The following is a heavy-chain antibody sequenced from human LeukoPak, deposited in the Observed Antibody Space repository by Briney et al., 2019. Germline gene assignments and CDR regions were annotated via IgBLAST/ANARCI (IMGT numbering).Heavy chain of an antibody. V-gene: IGHV3-7*01. D-gene: IGHD3-10*01. Sequence: GGSLRLSCAASGFTFSSYWMSWVRQAPGKGLEWVANIKQDGSEKYYVDFVKGRFTISRDNVKISLYLQMNSLRAEDTAVYYCARDSQYNYYYGSGTGAFDIWGQGTMVTVSS. J-gene: IGHJ3*02. CDR1: GFTFSSYW. CDR3: ARDSQYNYYYGSGTGAFDI. CDR2: IKQDGSEK.